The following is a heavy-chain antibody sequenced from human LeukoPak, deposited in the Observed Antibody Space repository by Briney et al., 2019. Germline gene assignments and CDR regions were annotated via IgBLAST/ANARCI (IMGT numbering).Heavy chain of an antibody. D-gene: IGHD4-17*01. J-gene: IGHJ4*02. Sequence: SEALSLTCAVYGGSFSGYYWSWIRQPPGKGLEWIGEINHSGSTNYNPSLKSRVTISVDTSKNQFSLKLSSVTAADTAVYYCARGMTTVTNWGQGTLVTVSS. V-gene: IGHV4-34*01. CDR3: ARGMTTVTN. CDR1: GGSFSGYY. CDR2: INHSGST.